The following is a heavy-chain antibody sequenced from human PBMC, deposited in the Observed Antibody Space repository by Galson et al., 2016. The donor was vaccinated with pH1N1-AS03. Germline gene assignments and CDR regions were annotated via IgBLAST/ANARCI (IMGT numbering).Heavy chain of an antibody. J-gene: IGHJ4*02. CDR3: ARRPTGIDY. V-gene: IGHV4-34*12. D-gene: IGHD3-10*01. CDR2: IIVGRGLPP. Sequence: LSLTCTVSRGSFGGAYWTWIRQPPGKGLEWIGEIIVGRGLPPTYTPSLKRRVTISIDTSRGELSLKLRSVTAADTGVYYCARRPTGIDYWGQGVQVTVSS. CDR1: RGSFGGAY.